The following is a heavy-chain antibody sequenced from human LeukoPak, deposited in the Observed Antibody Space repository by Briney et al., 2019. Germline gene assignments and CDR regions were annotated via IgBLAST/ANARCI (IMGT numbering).Heavy chain of an antibody. CDR3: AKDDGDYVYYYYGMDV. Sequence: GGSLRLSCAASGFTFSSYGMHWVRQAPGKGLEWVSGISGSGGSTYYADSVKGRFTISRDNSKNTLYLQMNSLRAEDTAVYYCAKDDGDYVYYYYGMDVWGQGTTVTVSS. CDR1: GFTFSSYG. D-gene: IGHD4-17*01. V-gene: IGHV3-23*01. CDR2: ISGSGGST. J-gene: IGHJ6*02.